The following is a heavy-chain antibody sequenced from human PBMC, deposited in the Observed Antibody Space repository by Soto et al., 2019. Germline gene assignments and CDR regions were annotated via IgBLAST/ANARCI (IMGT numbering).Heavy chain of an antibody. J-gene: IGHJ4*02. V-gene: IGHV4-31*03. CDR2: IYYSGST. D-gene: IGHD5-12*01. CDR1: GGSINSGGYY. Sequence: SETLSLTCTVSGGSINSGGYYWSWIRQHPGKGLEWIGYIYYSGSTYYNPSLESRVTISIDTSKNQFSLRLSSVTAADTAVYYCTRQRDGYNYRYFDYWGQGTLVTVSS. CDR3: TRQRDGYNYRYFDY.